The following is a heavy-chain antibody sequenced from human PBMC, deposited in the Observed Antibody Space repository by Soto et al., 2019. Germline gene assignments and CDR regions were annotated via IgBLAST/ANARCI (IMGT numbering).Heavy chain of an antibody. CDR1: GFTFSRYA. CDR2: ISSDRGIV. V-gene: IGHV3-48*01. J-gene: IGHJ4*02. CDR3: ARDNNWAFDY. Sequence: EVHLVESGGGLVQPGGSLRLSCEASGFTFSRYAMKWVRQAPGKGLELVSHISSDRGIVDYAASVHGRFTISRDNAKNSVSLPMISLGVEDTAVYYCARDNNWAFDYLGQGTLISVPS. D-gene: IGHD3-16*01.